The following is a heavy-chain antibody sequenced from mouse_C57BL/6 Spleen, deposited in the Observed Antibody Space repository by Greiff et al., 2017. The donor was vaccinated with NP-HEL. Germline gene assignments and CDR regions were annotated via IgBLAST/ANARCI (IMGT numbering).Heavy chain of an antibody. V-gene: IGHV1-26*01. CDR2: INPNNGGT. CDR3: ARFFITTVVDY. CDR1: GYTFTDYY. J-gene: IGHJ2*01. D-gene: IGHD1-1*01. Sequence: EVQLQQSGPELVKPGASVKISCKASGYTFTDYYMNWVKQSHGKSLEWIGDINPNNGGTSYNQKFKGKATLTVDKSSSTAYMELRSLTSEDSAVYYCARFFITTVVDYWGQGTTLTVSS.